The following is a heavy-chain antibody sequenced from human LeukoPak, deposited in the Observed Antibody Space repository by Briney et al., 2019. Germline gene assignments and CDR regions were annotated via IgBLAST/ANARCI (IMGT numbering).Heavy chain of an antibody. CDR2: IDISGST. J-gene: IGHJ4*02. CDR3: ASRKFWSSYYTFDY. CDR1: SGSISSGRYY. V-gene: IGHV4-61*02. Sequence: SETLSLTCTVSSGSISSGRYYWSWIRQPAGKGLEWIGRIDISGSTYYNPSLKSRVTISVDTSNNQFSLRLSSVTAADTAVYYCASRKFWSSYYTFDYWGQGTLVTVSS. D-gene: IGHD3-3*01.